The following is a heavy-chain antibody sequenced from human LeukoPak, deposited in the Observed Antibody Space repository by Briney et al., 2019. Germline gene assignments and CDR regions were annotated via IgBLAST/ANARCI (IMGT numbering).Heavy chain of an antibody. Sequence: GGSLRLSCAASGFTFSSYSMNWVRQAPGKGLEWVSAITGSGGSTYYADSVKGRFTISRDNSKNTLYLQIDSLRVEDTAVYYCARDQLGAVLYFDYWGQGALVTVSS. V-gene: IGHV3-23*01. D-gene: IGHD1-1*01. J-gene: IGHJ4*02. CDR2: ITGSGGST. CDR1: GFTFSSYS. CDR3: ARDQLGAVLYFDY.